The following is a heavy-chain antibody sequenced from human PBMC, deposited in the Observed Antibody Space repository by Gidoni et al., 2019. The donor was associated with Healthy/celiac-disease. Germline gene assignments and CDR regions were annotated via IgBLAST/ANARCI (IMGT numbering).Heavy chain of an antibody. CDR2: INHSGST. CDR3: ARGERGYYDFWSGYSGVGYYYYYMDV. J-gene: IGHJ6*03. CDR1: GGSFSGYY. V-gene: IGHV4-34*01. D-gene: IGHD3-3*01. Sequence: QVQLQQWGAGLLKPSETLSLTCAVSGGSFSGYYWSWIRQPPGKGLEWIGEINHSGSTNYNPSLKSRVTISVDTSKNQFSLKLSSVTAADTAVYYCARGERGYYDFWSGYSGVGYYYYYMDVWGKGTTVTVSS.